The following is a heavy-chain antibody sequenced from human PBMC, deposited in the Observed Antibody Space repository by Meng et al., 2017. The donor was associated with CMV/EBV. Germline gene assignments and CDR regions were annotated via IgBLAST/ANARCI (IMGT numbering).Heavy chain of an antibody. CDR1: GSTFSSYA. J-gene: IGHJ5*02. V-gene: IGHV1-69*05. Sequence: SVKVSCKASGSTFSSYAISWVRQAPGQGLEWMGGIIPIFDTANYAQKFQGRVTITTDESTSTAYMELSSLRSEDTAVYYCASGPAATEGWFDPWGQGTLVTVSS. CDR2: IIPIFDTA. D-gene: IGHD2-2*01. CDR3: ASGPAATEGWFDP.